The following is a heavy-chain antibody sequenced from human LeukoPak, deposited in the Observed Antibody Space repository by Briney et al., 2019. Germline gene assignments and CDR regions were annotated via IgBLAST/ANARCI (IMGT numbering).Heavy chain of an antibody. Sequence: GGSLRLSCAASRFTFSACGMHWVRQAPGKGLEWVAAISFDGSHKYYADSVKGRFTISRDNSMDTLYLQMNSLRAEDTAVYYCAKGTAVDRQYFENWGRGTLVTVSS. J-gene: IGHJ4*02. D-gene: IGHD1-1*01. CDR1: RFTFSACG. CDR3: AKGTAVDRQYFEN. V-gene: IGHV3-30*18. CDR2: ISFDGSHK.